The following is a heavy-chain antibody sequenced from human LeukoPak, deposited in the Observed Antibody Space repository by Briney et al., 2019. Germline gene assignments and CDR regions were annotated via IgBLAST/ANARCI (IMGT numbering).Heavy chain of an antibody. J-gene: IGHJ4*02. V-gene: IGHV3-30*18. D-gene: IGHD6-25*01. CDR2: ISYDGSNK. CDR1: GFTFSSHS. CDR3: AKDQRGYFDY. Sequence: GGSLRLSCAASGFTFSSHSMNWVRQAPGKGLEWVAVISYDGSNKYYADSVKGRFTISRDNSENTLYLQMNSLRAEDTAVYYCAKDQRGYFDYWGQGTLVTVSS.